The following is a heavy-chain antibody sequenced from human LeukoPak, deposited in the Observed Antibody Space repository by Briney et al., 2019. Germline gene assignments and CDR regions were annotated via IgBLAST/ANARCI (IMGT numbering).Heavy chain of an antibody. CDR3: ATYYYGSGTLSYYYMDV. V-gene: IGHV1-69*13. D-gene: IGHD3-10*01. CDR1: GGTFSSYA. Sequence: SVKVSCKASGGTFSSYAISWVRQAPGQGLEWMGGIIPIFGTANYAQKFQGRVTITADESTSTAYMELSSLRSEDTAVYYCATYYYGSGTLSYYYMDVWGKGTTVTVSS. J-gene: IGHJ6*03. CDR2: IIPIFGTA.